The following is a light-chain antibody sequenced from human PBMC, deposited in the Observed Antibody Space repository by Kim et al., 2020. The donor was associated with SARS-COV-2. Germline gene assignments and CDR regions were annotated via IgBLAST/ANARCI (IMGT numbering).Light chain of an antibody. CDR2: AAS. J-gene: IGKJ4*01. CDR1: QDISTW. V-gene: IGKV1-12*01. CDR3: QQADSVPLT. Sequence: ASLGDRVNITCRASQDISTWLAWYQQKPGKAPKLLIYAASRLHSGVPSRFSGSGSGTDFTLTISSLQPEDFATYFCQQADSVPLTFAGGTKVDIK.